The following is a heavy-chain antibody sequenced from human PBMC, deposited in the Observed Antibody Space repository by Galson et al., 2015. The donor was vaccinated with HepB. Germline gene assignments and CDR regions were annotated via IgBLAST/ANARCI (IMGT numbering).Heavy chain of an antibody. CDR3: ARDNYDFWSGYYNYYYYGMDV. Sequence: SLRLSCAASGFTFSSYSMNWVRQAPGKGLEWVSYISSSSSTIYYADSVKGRFTISRDNAKNSLYLQMNSLRAEDTAVYYCARDNYDFWSGYYNYYYYGMDVWGQGTTVTVSS. CDR2: ISSSSSTI. J-gene: IGHJ6*02. V-gene: IGHV3-48*04. D-gene: IGHD3-3*01. CDR1: GFTFSSYS.